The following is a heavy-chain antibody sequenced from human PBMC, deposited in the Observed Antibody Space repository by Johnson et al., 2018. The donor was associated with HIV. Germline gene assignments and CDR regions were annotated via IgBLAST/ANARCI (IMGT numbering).Heavy chain of an antibody. V-gene: IGHV3-30*04. CDR2: ISYDGSNK. CDR1: GFTFSSYA. Sequence: QVQLVESGGGVVQPGRSLRLSCAASGFTFSSYAMHWVRQAPGKGLEWVAVISYDGSNKYYADSVKGRFTISRDNSKNTLYLQMNSLRAEDTAVYYCAREVFTIVGATQRVAFDIWGQGTMVTVSS. D-gene: IGHD5-24*01. CDR3: AREVFTIVGATQRVAFDI. J-gene: IGHJ3*02.